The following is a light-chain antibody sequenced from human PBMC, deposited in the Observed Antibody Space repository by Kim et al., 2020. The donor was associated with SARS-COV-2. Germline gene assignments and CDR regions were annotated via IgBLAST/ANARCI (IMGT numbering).Light chain of an antibody. CDR3: QQSHSIPFT. Sequence: ASVGDRLTITCRASQSISSYLNWYQQKPGKAPKLLIYGASSLQSGVPSRFSGSGSGTDFTLTISSLQPEDFATYYCQQSHSIPFTFGPGTIVDIK. CDR2: GAS. CDR1: QSISSY. V-gene: IGKV1-39*01. J-gene: IGKJ3*01.